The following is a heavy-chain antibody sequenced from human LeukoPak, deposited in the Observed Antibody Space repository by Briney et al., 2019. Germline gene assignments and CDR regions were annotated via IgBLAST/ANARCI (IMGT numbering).Heavy chain of an antibody. D-gene: IGHD6-19*01. J-gene: IGHJ4*02. CDR2: IYYSGTT. Sequence: SETLSLTCTVSGGSITGGGYYWGWVRQPPGKGLEWIGSIYYSGTTYINPSLKSRVNISVDTSKAQCSLNLSSVTAADTAVYYCARVRRSGWYSFDYWGQGTLVTISS. V-gene: IGHV4-39*07. CDR3: ARVRRSGWYSFDY. CDR1: GGSITGGGYY.